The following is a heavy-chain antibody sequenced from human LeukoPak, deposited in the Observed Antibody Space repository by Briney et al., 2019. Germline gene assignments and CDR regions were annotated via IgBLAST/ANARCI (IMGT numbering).Heavy chain of an antibody. CDR1: GGSISSSNY. CDR3: AREGYQIDALDI. D-gene: IGHD2-2*01. Sequence: SETLSLTCTVSGGSISSSNYWGWIRQPPGKGLEWIGYIYYSGSTNYNPSLKSRVTISVDTSKNQFSLKLSSVTAADTAVYYCAREGYQIDALDIWGQGTMVTVSS. J-gene: IGHJ3*02. CDR2: IYYSGST. V-gene: IGHV4-61*01.